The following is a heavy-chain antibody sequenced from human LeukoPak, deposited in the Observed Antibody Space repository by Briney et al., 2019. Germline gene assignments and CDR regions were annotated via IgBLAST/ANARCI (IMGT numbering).Heavy chain of an antibody. V-gene: IGHV4-38-2*01. D-gene: IGHD3-10*01. J-gene: IGHJ5*02. CDR3: ARGLSYRGWFDP. CDR1: GYSISSGYY. Sequence: PSETLSLTCAVSGYSISSGYYWGWIRQPPGKGLEWIGSIYHSGSTYYNPSLKSRVTISADTCKNQFSLKLSSVTAADTAVYYCARGLSYRGWFDPWGQGTLVTVSS. CDR2: IYHSGST.